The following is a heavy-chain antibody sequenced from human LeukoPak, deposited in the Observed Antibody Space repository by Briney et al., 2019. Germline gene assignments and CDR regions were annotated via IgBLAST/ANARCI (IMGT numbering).Heavy chain of an antibody. CDR2: IYYSGST. J-gene: IGHJ6*03. CDR1: GYSISSSNW. V-gene: IGHV4-28*01. D-gene: IGHD3-10*01. CDR3: ARHSRGRIRDYYYYYMDV. Sequence: SETLSLTCAVSGYSISSSNWWGWIRQPPGKGLEWIGYIYYSGSTYYNPSLKSRVTMSVDTSKNQFSLKLSSVTAVDTAVYYCARHSRGRIRDYYYYYMDVWGKGTTVTVSS.